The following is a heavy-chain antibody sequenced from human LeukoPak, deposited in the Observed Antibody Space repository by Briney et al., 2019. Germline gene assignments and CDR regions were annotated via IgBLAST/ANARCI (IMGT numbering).Heavy chain of an antibody. CDR3: ARRVGRWLQLQLGY. D-gene: IGHD5-24*01. J-gene: IGHJ4*02. CDR2: IYYSGST. V-gene: IGHV4-39*01. CDR1: GASISSSSYY. Sequence: KPSETLSLTCTVPGASISSSSYYWGWIRQPPGKGLEWTGSIYYSGSTYYNPSLKSPFTISVDPSKNPFSLKLSSVTAADTAVYYCARRVGRWLQLQLGYWGQGTLVTVSS.